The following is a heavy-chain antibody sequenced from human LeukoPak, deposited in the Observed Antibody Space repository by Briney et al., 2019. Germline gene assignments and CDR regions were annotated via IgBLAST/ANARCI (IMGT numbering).Heavy chain of an antibody. V-gene: IGHV1-8*01. CDR1: GYTFTSYD. CDR3: ARLGYCSGGSCLACDI. Sequence: ASLKLSCKASGYTFTSYDINWVRQATGQGLEWMGWMNTNSGNTGYAQKFQGRVTMTRNTSISTAYMQLRSLRSDDTAVDYCARLGYCSGGSCLACDIWGQGTMLTVS. CDR2: MNTNSGNT. D-gene: IGHD2-15*01. J-gene: IGHJ3*02.